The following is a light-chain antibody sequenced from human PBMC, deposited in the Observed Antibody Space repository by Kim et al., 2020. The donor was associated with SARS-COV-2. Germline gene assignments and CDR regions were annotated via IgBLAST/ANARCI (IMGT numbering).Light chain of an antibody. J-gene: IGKJ1*01. CDR3: QQYSSYST. CDR2: AAS. CDR1: QSISSR. V-gene: IGKV1-5*01. Sequence: DIQMTQSPSTLSASVGDRVTITCRASQSISSRLAWYQQRPGKAPELLIYAASTLERGVPSRFSGTGSGTELTLTISSLQSDDLATYYCQQYSSYSTFGQGTKVDIK.